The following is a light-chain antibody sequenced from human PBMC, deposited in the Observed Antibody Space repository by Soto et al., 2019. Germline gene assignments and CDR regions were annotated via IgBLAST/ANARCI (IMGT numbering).Light chain of an antibody. J-gene: IGLJ3*02. V-gene: IGLV7-43*01. CDR1: TGAVTSGYY. CDR2: STS. CDR3: QLFYGSVWV. Sequence: QAVVTQEPSLTVSPGGTVTLTCASSTGAVTSGYYPNWFQQKPGQAPRSLIYSTSDKQSWTPARFSGSLLGGKAALTVSGVQPEDEAEYYCQLFYGSVWVFGGGTKLTVL.